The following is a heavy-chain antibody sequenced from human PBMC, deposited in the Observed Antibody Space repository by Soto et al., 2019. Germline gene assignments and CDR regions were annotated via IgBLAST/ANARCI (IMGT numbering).Heavy chain of an antibody. CDR2: MYFGGSF. J-gene: IGHJ5*02. CDR3: ARSYYVTTGFAVDP. CDR1: GASVSTGY. V-gene: IGHV4-59*02. Sequence: QTQLQESGPGLVKPSETLSLTCTVSGASVSTGYWSWIRQPPGKGLEWIGFMYFGGSFNYNPSLTIRVTISVDTSKNQFSLKVTSVTAADTAVYYCARSYYVTTGFAVDPWGQGTLVTVSS. D-gene: IGHD3-22*01.